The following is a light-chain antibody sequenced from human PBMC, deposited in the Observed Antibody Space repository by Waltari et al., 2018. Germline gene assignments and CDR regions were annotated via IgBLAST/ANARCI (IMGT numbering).Light chain of an antibody. CDR2: WAA. CDR1: QSVLHSSKNKNY. V-gene: IGKV4-1*01. CDR3: QQHYTAPIT. J-gene: IGKJ5*01. Sequence: DIVMTQSPDSLAVSLGERATVTCKSSQSVLHSSKNKNYVAGYQQKPRQPLKLLMDWAATREAGVPDRFGGSGSGTDFTLTISSLQAEDVAVYYCQQHYTAPITFGQGTRLDIK.